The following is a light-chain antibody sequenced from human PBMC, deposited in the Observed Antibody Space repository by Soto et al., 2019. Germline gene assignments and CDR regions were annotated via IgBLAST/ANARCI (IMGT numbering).Light chain of an antibody. J-gene: IGLJ1*01. CDR2: EVT. CDR3: SSYTNTGTLYV. V-gene: IGLV2-14*01. Sequence: QSALTQPASVSGSPGQSITISCTGTSTDIGAYNYVSWYQQHPGKAPKLLIYEVTNRPSGVSNRFSGSKSGNTASLTISGLQAEDEADYHCSSYTNTGTLYVFGTGTKLTVL. CDR1: STDIGAYNY.